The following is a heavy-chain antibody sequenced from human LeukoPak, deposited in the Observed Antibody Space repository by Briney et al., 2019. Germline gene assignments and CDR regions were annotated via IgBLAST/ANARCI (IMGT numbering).Heavy chain of an antibody. Sequence: SVKVSCKTSGGTVSSFALSWMRQAPGQGPEWMGGFIPILRTPKDAQKFQGRVTISTDESTDTFYMGLSGLRVEDTAVYYCAAPSRGHAFDIWGQGTMVTVS. V-gene: IGHV1-69*05. J-gene: IGHJ3*02. CDR3: AAPSRGHAFDI. CDR2: FIPILRTP. D-gene: IGHD3-10*01. CDR1: GGTVSSFA.